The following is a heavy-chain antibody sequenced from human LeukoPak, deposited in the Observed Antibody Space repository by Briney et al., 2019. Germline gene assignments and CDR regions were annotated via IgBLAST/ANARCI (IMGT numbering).Heavy chain of an antibody. CDR1: GYTFTSYG. CDR3: ASTSHYDILTGPETPFDY. Sequence: ASVKVSCKASGYTFTSYGISWVRQAPGQGLEWMGWISAYNGNTSYAQKLQGRVTMTTDTSTSTAYMELRSLRSDGTAVCYCASTSHYDILTGPETPFDYRGQGTLVTVSS. V-gene: IGHV1-18*01. D-gene: IGHD3-9*01. J-gene: IGHJ4*02. CDR2: ISAYNGNT.